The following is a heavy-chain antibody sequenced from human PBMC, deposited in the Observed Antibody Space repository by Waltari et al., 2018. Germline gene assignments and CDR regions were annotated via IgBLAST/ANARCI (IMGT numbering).Heavy chain of an antibody. CDR3: ARSAASGPVAQPYYYYGMDV. CDR2: INWNGGST. Sequence: EVQLVESGGGVVRTGGSLRLSCAASGFTFDNYGMRWVRKAPGKGLEWVSGINWNGGSTGYADSVKGRFTISRDNAKNSLYLQMNSLRAEDTALYYCARSAASGPVAQPYYYYGMDVWGQGTTVTVSS. CDR1: GFTFDNYG. V-gene: IGHV3-20*04. J-gene: IGHJ6*02.